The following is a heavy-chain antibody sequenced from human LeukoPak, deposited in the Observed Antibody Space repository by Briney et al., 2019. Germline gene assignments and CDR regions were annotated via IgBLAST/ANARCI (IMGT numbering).Heavy chain of an antibody. J-gene: IGHJ4*02. CDR1: GFTFSFYG. CDR2: ISDDGSTK. D-gene: IGHD2-2*01. CDR3: ARVGNTGDAVIIPAAMGFDN. V-gene: IGHV3-30*03. Sequence: GTSLRLSCAASGFTFSFYGIHWVRQAPGKGLEWVAVISDDGSTKYYSDSVKGRFTVSRDNSKDTLYLQMNSLRAEDTAVYFCARVGNTGDAVIIPAAMGFDNWGQGTVVTVSS.